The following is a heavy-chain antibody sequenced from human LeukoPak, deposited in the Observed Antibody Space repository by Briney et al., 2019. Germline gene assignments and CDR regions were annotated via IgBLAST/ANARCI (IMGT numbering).Heavy chain of an antibody. D-gene: IGHD7-27*01. V-gene: IGHV3-9*01. CDR2: ISWNSGSI. Sequence: GGSLRLSCAASGFTFDDYAMHWVRQPPGKGLEWVSGISWNSGSIGCADSVKGRFTISRDNAKNSLFLQMNSLRAEDTALYYCAKANSWGLSEYWYFDLWGRGTLVTVSS. CDR1: GFTFDDYA. CDR3: AKANSWGLSEYWYFDL. J-gene: IGHJ2*01.